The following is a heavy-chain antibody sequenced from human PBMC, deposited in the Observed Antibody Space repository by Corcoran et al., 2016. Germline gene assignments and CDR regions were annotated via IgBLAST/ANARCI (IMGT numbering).Heavy chain of an antibody. D-gene: IGHD4-17*01. J-gene: IGHJ4*02. CDR2: IHYSGST. CDR1: GASVSSGSYY. Sequence: QVQLQESGPGLIKPSETLSLTCTVSGASVSSGSYYWSWIRQPPGKGLEWIGYIHYSGSTNYNPSLKGRVAISLDTSKNQFSLNLTSVNAADTAIYYCATSYGDKGDYWGQGTLVTVSS. V-gene: IGHV4-61*01. CDR3: ATSYGDKGDY.